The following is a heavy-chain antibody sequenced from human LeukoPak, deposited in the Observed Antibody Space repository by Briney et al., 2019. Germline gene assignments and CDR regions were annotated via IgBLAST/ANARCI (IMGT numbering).Heavy chain of an antibody. CDR3: AKDSTVLPIAVAGDWFDP. D-gene: IGHD6-19*01. CDR2: ISGSGGST. Sequence: GGSLRLSCAASGFTLSSYAMSWVRQAPGQGLEWVSAISGSGGSTYYADSVKGRFTISRDNSKNTLYLQMNSLRAEDTAVYYCAKDSTVLPIAVAGDWFDPWGQGTLVTVSS. V-gene: IGHV3-23*01. J-gene: IGHJ5*02. CDR1: GFTLSSYA.